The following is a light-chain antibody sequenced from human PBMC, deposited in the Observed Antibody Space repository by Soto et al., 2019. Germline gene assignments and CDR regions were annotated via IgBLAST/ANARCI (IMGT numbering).Light chain of an antibody. Sequence: DIPMTQSPSTLSASVGDRVSITCRASQTISNWLAWYQQKPGKAPKLLIYDASSLESGVPSRFSGSGSGTEVTLTISSLQPDDFATYYCQQYNSYSATFGQGTKVEIK. V-gene: IGKV1-5*01. CDR2: DAS. CDR1: QTISNW. J-gene: IGKJ1*01. CDR3: QQYNSYSAT.